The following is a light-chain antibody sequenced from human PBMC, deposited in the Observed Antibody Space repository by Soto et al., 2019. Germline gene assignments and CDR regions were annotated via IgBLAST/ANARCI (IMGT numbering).Light chain of an antibody. J-gene: IGLJ2*01. CDR1: SSDIGGYNS. Sequence: QSALTQSPSASGSPGQSVTISCTGTSSDIGGYNSVSWYQQHPGKAPKVMIYDVSKRPSGVPDRFSGSKSGNTASLTVSALQAEDEADYYCAAWDDSLIGPGLGGGTKLTVL. CDR3: AAWDDSLIGPG. CDR2: DVS. V-gene: IGLV2-8*01.